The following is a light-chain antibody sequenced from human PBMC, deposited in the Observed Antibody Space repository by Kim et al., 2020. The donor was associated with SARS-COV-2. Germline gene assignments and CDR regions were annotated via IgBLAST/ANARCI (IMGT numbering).Light chain of an antibody. J-gene: IGKJ2*01. CDR1: QSVSSN. CDR3: QQYNNWLRRT. V-gene: IGKV3D-15*01. CDR2: GAS. Sequence: VSPGERATLSCRASQSVSSNLAWYQQKPGQAPRLLIYGASTRATGIPARFSGSGSGTEFTLTISSLQSEDFAVYYCQQYNNWLRRTFGQGTKLEI.